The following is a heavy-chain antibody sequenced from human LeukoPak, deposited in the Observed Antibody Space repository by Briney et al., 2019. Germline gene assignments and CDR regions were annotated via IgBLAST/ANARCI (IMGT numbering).Heavy chain of an antibody. CDR3: AKARLVSLCSSTSCYRPPGD. J-gene: IGHJ4*02. CDR1: GFTFSSYG. D-gene: IGHD2-2*02. Sequence: GGSLRLSCAASGFTFSSYGMHWVRQAPGKGLEWVAFIRYDGSNKYYADSVKGRFTISRDNSKNTLYLQMNSLRAEDTAVYYCAKARLVSLCSSTSCYRPPGDWGQGTLVTVSS. CDR2: IRYDGSNK. V-gene: IGHV3-30*02.